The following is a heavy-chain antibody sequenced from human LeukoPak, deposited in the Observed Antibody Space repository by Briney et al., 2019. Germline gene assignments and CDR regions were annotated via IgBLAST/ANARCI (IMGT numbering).Heavy chain of an antibody. V-gene: IGHV3-53*01. CDR3: ARPGTYYDFWSGYYDY. D-gene: IGHD3-3*01. Sequence: PGGSLRLSCAASGFTVSSNYMSWVRQAPGKGLEWVSVIYSGGSTYYADSVKGRFTISRDNSKNTLYLQMNSLRAEDTAVYYCARPGTYYDFWSGYYDYWGQGTLVTVSS. J-gene: IGHJ4*02. CDR2: IYSGGST. CDR1: GFTVSSNY.